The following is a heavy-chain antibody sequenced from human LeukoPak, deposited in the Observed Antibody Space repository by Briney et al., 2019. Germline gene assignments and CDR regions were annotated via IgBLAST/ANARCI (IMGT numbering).Heavy chain of an antibody. J-gene: IGHJ4*02. D-gene: IGHD6-13*01. CDR3: ATSWSLNY. Sequence: GGSLRLSCAASGFTFSSCGMHWVRQAPGKGLEWVAVISYDGSNKYYADSVKGRFTISRDNSKNTLYLQMNSLRAEDTAVYYCATSWSLNYWGQGTLVTVSS. CDR2: ISYDGSNK. CDR1: GFTFSSCG. V-gene: IGHV3-30*03.